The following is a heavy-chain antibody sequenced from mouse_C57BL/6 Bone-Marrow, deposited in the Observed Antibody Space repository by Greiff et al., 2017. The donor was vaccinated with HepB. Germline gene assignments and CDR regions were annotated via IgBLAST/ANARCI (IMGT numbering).Heavy chain of an antibody. Sequence: EVQVVESGEGLVKPGGSLKLSCAASGFTFSSYAMSWVRQTPEKRLEWVAYISSGGDYIYYADTVKGRFTISRDNARNTLYLQMSSLKSEDTAMYYCTRATIGITTVAFDYWGQGTTLTVSS. CDR1: GFTFSSYA. J-gene: IGHJ2*01. V-gene: IGHV5-9-1*02. CDR3: TRATIGITTVAFDY. D-gene: IGHD1-1*01. CDR2: ISSGGDYI.